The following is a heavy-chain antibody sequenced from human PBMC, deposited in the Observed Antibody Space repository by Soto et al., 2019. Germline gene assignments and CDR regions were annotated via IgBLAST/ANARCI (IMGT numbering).Heavy chain of an antibody. CDR2: VYYSGST. CDR1: GGSISSGGYY. D-gene: IGHD3-16*02. J-gene: IGHJ3*02. Sequence: QVQLPESGPGLVKPSQTLSLTCTVSGGSISSGGYYWSWIRRHPGTGVEWIGCVYYSGSTYYNPSLKSRVTISVDTSKNQFSLKLSAVTAADTAVYYCARRRYDYVWGSYRYGSDAFDIWGQGTMVTVSS. CDR3: ARRRYDYVWGSYRYGSDAFDI. V-gene: IGHV4-31*03.